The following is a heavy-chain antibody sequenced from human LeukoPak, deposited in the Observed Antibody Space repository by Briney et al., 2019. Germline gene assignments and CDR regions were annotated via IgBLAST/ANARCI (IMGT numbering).Heavy chain of an antibody. D-gene: IGHD6-13*01. CDR1: GFTFSSYG. J-gene: IGHJ6*03. Sequence: PGGSLRLSCAASGFTFSSYGMSWVRQAPGKGLEWVAFIRYDGSNKYYADSVKGRFTISRDNSKNTLYLQMNSLRAEDTAVYYCAREDSSSWYRGLGFAGYYYYMDVWGKGTTVTISS. CDR3: AREDSSSWYRGLGFAGYYYYMDV. CDR2: IRYDGSNK. V-gene: IGHV3-30*02.